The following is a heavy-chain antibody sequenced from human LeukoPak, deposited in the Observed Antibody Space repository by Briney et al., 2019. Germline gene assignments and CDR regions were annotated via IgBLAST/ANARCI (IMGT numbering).Heavy chain of an antibody. Sequence: SETLSLTCTVSGGSISSYYWSWIRQPPGKGLEWIGYIYYSGSTNYNPSLKSRVTISVDTSKNQFSLKLSSVTAADTAVYYCARHSSGWYDFDYWGQGTLVTVSS. V-gene: IGHV4-59*08. J-gene: IGHJ4*02. D-gene: IGHD6-19*01. CDR3: ARHSSGWYDFDY. CDR1: GGSISSYY. CDR2: IYYSGST.